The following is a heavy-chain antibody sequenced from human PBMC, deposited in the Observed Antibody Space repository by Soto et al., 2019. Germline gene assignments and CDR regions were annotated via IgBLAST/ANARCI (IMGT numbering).Heavy chain of an antibody. CDR3: ATSGGEYQLLYSWFDP. CDR1: GYSFTSYW. Sequence: GESLKISWKGSGYSFTSYWISWVRQMPGKGLEWMGRIDPSDSYTNYSPSFQGHVTISADKSISTAYLQWSSLKASDTAMYYCATSGGEYQLLYSWFDPCGQGTLVTVSS. J-gene: IGHJ5*02. D-gene: IGHD2-2*02. V-gene: IGHV5-10-1*01. CDR2: IDPSDSYT.